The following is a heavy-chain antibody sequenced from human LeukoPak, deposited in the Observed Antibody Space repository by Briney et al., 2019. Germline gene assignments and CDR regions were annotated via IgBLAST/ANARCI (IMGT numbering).Heavy chain of an antibody. Sequence: SVKVSCEASGYTFTGYYMHWVREAPGQGREWRGWINANSGGTNYAQKVQGRVTMTRDTSISTAYMELSRLRSDDTGVYYCARDGRIVGATPIDYWGQGTLVTVSS. V-gene: IGHV1-2*02. J-gene: IGHJ4*02. D-gene: IGHD1-26*01. CDR2: INANSGGT. CDR3: ARDGRIVGATPIDY. CDR1: GYTFTGYY.